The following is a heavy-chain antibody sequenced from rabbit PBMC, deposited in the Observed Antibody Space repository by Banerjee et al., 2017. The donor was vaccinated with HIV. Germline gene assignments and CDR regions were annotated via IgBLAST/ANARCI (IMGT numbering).Heavy chain of an antibody. CDR1: GLDFSSSYW. V-gene: IGHV1S45*01. CDR2: IDVGKSGST. CDR3: ARDSAGREDFNL. D-gene: IGHD4-2*01. J-gene: IGHJ4*01. Sequence: QEQLEESGVDLVKPGASLTLTCKAFGLDFSSSYWICWVRQAPGKGLEWIACIDVGKSGSTYYASWAKGRFTISKASSTTVTLQMTSLTAADTATYFCARDSAGREDFNLWGPGTLVTVS.